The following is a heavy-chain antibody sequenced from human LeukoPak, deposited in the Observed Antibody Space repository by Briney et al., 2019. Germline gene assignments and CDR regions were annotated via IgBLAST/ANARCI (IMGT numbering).Heavy chain of an antibody. D-gene: IGHD3-10*02. Sequence: GGPLRLSCAASGFTVSSNYMSWVRQAPGKGLEWVSIIYSGGSTFYADSVKGRFTISRDNAKNSLYLQMNSLRAEDTAVYYCAELGITMIGGVWGKGTTVTISS. CDR3: AELGITMIGGV. J-gene: IGHJ6*03. CDR2: IYSGGST. CDR1: GFTVSSNY. V-gene: IGHV3-53*01.